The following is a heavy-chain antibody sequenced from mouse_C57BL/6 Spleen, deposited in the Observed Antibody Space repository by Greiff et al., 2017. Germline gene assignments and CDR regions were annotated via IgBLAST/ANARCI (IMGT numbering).Heavy chain of an antibody. Sequence: QVQLKESGAELAKPGASVKLSCKASGYTFTSYWMHWVKQRPGQGLEWIGYINPSSGYTKYNQKFKDKATLTADKSSSTAYMQLSSLTYEDSAVYYCARGYYGSSYEFAYWGQGTLVTVSA. J-gene: IGHJ3*01. CDR1: GYTFTSYW. CDR3: ARGYYGSSYEFAY. CDR2: INPSSGYT. V-gene: IGHV1-7*01. D-gene: IGHD1-1*01.